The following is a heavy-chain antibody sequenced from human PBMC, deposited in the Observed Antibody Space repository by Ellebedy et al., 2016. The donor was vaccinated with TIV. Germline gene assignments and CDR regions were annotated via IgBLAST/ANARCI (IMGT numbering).Heavy chain of an antibody. D-gene: IGHD1-1*01. CDR1: GFTFSSYS. V-gene: IGHV3-21*04. J-gene: IGHJ4*02. CDR3: AASVQLERRGLDY. CDR2: ISSSSSYI. Sequence: GESLKISXAASGFTFSSYSMNWVRQAPGKGLEWVSSISSSSSYIYYADSVKGRFTISRDNAKNSLYLQMNSLRAEDTAVYYCAASVQLERRGLDYWGQGTLVTVSS.